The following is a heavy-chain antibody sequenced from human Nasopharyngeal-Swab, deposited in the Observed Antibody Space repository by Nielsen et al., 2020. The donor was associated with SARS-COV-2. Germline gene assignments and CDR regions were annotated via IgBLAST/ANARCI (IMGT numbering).Heavy chain of an antibody. V-gene: IGHV3-7*01. CDR3: ARTGTVTTFYYYYYWYFDL. D-gene: IGHD4-17*01. J-gene: IGHJ2*01. Sequence: GESLKISCAASGFTFSSYGMHWVRQAPGKGLEWVANIKQDGSEKYYVDSVKGRFTISRDNAKNSLYLQMNSLRAEDTAVYYCARTGTVTTFYYYYYWYFDLWGRGTLVTVSS. CDR1: GFTFSSYG. CDR2: IKQDGSEK.